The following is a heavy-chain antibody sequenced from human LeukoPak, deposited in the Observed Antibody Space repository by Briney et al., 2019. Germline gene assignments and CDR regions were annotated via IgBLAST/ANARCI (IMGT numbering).Heavy chain of an antibody. V-gene: IGHV3-9*03. CDR1: GLTFDDYA. CDR3: AKGNRQWLNLNWFDP. D-gene: IGHD6-19*01. Sequence: GGSLRLSCAASGLTFDDYAMHWVRQAPGKGLEWVSGISWNSGSIGYADSVKGRFTISRDNAKNSLYLQMNSLRAEDMALYYCAKGNRQWLNLNWFDPWGQGTLVTVST. CDR2: ISWNSGSI. J-gene: IGHJ5*02.